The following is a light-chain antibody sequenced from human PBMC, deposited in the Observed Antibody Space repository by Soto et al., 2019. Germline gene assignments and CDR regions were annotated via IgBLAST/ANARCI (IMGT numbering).Light chain of an antibody. CDR1: QRIRRY. CDR2: VAS. Sequence: DIQMTQSPSSLSASVGDRVTITCRASQRIRRYLNWYQQKPGKAPNLLIYVASSLQSEVPSRFSGSGSGTDFTLTITSLQPEDFATYYCQQSYGTPITFGQGTRLEIK. V-gene: IGKV1-39*01. CDR3: QQSYGTPIT. J-gene: IGKJ5*01.